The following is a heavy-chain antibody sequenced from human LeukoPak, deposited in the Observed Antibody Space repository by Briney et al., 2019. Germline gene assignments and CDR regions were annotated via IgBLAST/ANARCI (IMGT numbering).Heavy chain of an antibody. V-gene: IGHV4-31*03. Sequence: PSETLSLTCTVSGGSISSGGYYWSWIRQHPGKGLEWIGYIYYSGSTYYNPSLKSRVTISVDTSKNQFSLKLSSVTAADTAVYYCARVVVVAATGKDYYYYYGMDVWGQGTTVTVSS. D-gene: IGHD2-15*01. CDR3: ARVVVVAATGKDYYYYYGMDV. J-gene: IGHJ6*02. CDR2: IYYSGST. CDR1: GGSISSGGYY.